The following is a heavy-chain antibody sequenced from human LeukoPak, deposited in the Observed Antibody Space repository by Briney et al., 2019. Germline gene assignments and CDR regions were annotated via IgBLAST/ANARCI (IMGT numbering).Heavy chain of an antibody. Sequence: PSETLSLTCTVSGGSISSSSYYGGWIRQPPGKGLEWIGSIYYSGSTYYNPSLKSRVTISVDTSKNQFSLKLSSVTAADTAVYYCAGWLQFPYFDYWGQGTLVTVSS. J-gene: IGHJ4*02. V-gene: IGHV4-39*01. CDR2: IYYSGST. CDR3: AGWLQFPYFDY. D-gene: IGHD5-24*01. CDR1: GGSISSSSYY.